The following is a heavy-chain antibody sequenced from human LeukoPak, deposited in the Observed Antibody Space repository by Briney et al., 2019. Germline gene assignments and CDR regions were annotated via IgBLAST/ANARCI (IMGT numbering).Heavy chain of an antibody. CDR3: AKGSYGDYAFDY. D-gene: IGHD4-17*01. J-gene: IGHJ4*02. CDR1: GFTFSSHS. Sequence: GGSLRLSCAASGFTFSSHSMNWVRQAPGKGLEWVSYISSSSSTIYYADSVKGRFTISRDNSKNTLYLQMNSLRAEDTAVYYCAKGSYGDYAFDYWGQGILVTVSS. CDR2: ISSSSSTI. V-gene: IGHV3-48*01.